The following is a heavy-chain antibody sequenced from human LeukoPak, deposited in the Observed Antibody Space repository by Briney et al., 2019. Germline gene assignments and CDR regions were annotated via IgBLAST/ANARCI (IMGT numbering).Heavy chain of an antibody. CDR2: TYYRSKWYY. Sequence: SQTLSLTCAISGDSVSSISVAWNWIRQSPSRGLEWLGRTYYRSKWYYEYAVSVKSRINISPDTSKNQFSLQLTSVTPEDTAVYYCSLARSEYHYGMDVWGQGTTVTVYS. CDR3: SLARSEYHYGMDV. CDR1: GDSVSSISVA. J-gene: IGHJ6*02. V-gene: IGHV6-1*01.